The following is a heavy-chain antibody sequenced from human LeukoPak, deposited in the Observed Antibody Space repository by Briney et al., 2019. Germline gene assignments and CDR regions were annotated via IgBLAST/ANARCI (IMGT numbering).Heavy chain of an antibody. CDR2: IYSGGST. Sequence: GGSLRLSCAASGFTVSSNYMSWVRQAPGKGLEWVSVIYSGGSTYYADSVKGRFTISRDNSKNTLYLQMNSLRAEDTAVYYCARDRGIVGATGDYYYYGMDVWGQGTTVTLSS. CDR3: ARDRGIVGATGDYYYYGMDV. V-gene: IGHV3-66*01. D-gene: IGHD1-26*01. CDR1: GFTVSSNY. J-gene: IGHJ6*02.